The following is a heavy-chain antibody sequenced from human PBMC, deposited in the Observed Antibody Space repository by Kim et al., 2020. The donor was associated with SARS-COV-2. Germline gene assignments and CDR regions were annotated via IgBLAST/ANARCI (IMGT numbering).Heavy chain of an antibody. CDR3: ARVGRVLRFLEV. J-gene: IGHJ4*02. V-gene: IGHV4-34*01. Sequence: SNNPSLKRRVTISADTSMNQFSLKLSSLTAADTAVYYCARVGRVLRFLEVWGQRTLGTVSS. D-gene: IGHD3-3*01.